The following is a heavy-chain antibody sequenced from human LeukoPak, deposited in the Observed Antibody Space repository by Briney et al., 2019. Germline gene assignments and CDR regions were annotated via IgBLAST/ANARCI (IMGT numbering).Heavy chain of an antibody. Sequence: PSETLSLTCTVSGGSVNSFYWTWIRQPGGKGLEWIGRIYSSGSTNYNPSLKNRVTMSVDTSKTQSSLKLTSVTAADTAVYYCARVSVSGTYDYWGQGTLVTVSS. V-gene: IGHV4-4*07. CDR1: GGSVNSFY. CDR2: IYSSGST. CDR3: ARVSVSGTYDY. J-gene: IGHJ4*02. D-gene: IGHD1-26*01.